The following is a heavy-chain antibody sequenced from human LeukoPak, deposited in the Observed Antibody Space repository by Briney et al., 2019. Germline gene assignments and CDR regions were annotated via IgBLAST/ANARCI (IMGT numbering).Heavy chain of an antibody. CDR3: ARDGVGPEGYYYMDV. V-gene: IGHV3-7*01. CDR1: GFTFSSYA. D-gene: IGHD3-3*01. Sequence: PGGSLRLSCAASGFTFSSYAMNRVRQAPGKGLEWVANIKQDGSEKYYVDSVKGRFTISRDNAKNSLYLQMNSLRAEDTAVYYCARDGVGPEGYYYMDVWGKGTTVTVSS. J-gene: IGHJ6*03. CDR2: IKQDGSEK.